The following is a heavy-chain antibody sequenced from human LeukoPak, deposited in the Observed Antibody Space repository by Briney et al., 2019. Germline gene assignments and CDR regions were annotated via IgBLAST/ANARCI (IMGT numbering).Heavy chain of an antibody. CDR3: ARQGPSDY. CDR1: WYSFTSNW. V-gene: IGHV5-51*01. J-gene: IGHJ4*02. Sequence: GESLKISFKASWYSFTSNWIGWVRQLPGKGLEWMGIIFPADSDTRYSPSFQGQVSISADKSISTAYLQWSSLKASDTAIYYCARQGPSDYWGQGTLVTVSS. CDR2: IFPADSDT.